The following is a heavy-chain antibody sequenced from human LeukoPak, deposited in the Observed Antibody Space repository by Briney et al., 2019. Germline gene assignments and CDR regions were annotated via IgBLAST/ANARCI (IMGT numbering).Heavy chain of an antibody. CDR3: ARPAIGDSTSFDY. D-gene: IGHD2-2*02. Sequence: GESLKISCKVSGYNFPIYWIGWVRQMPGKGLEWMGIIYPGDSDTRYSPSFQGQVTISADKSISTAYLQWSSLKVSDTAMYYCARPAIGDSTSFDYWGQGTLVTVSS. V-gene: IGHV5-51*01. CDR2: IYPGDSDT. CDR1: GYNFPIYW. J-gene: IGHJ4*02.